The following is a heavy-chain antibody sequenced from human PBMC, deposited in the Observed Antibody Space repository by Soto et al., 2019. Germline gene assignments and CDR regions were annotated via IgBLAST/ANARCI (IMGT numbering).Heavy chain of an antibody. Sequence: QVQLVQSGAEVKKTGSSVKVSCKTSGGTFSTFGISWVRQAPGQGLEWMGGIIPFFGTAEYSQKFKDRMTITADESTNTVYMDLRSLTSEDTAIYYCARTAPMDAGDKYYYDFWGQGALVTVSS. CDR3: ARTAPMDAGDKYYYDF. CDR1: GGTFSTFG. J-gene: IGHJ4*02. D-gene: IGHD3-16*01. CDR2: IIPFFGTA. V-gene: IGHV1-69*01.